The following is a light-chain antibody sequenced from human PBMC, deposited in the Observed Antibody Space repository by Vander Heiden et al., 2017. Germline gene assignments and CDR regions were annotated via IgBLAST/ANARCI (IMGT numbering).Light chain of an antibody. V-gene: IGLV2-14*01. J-gene: IGLJ3*02. CDR3: GSFTTRSTWV. Sequence: ALTQPSSLAAPPGQSITISCTGTSRDVGYYNFLSWYQQFPGKAPKLLLHEVNIRPSGVSNRFSGSKSGNTASLTISGLQPEDEADYYCGSFTTRSTWVFGGGTKLTVL. CDR1: SRDVGYYNF. CDR2: EVN.